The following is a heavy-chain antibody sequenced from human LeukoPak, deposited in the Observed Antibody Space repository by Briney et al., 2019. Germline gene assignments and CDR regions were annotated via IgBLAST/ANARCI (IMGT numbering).Heavy chain of an antibody. Sequence: PGGSLRLSCAASGFXFNSYSMNWVRQAPGKGLEWVSAISSSSSYKFNADSVKGRFTISRDNARNLLYLQMNSLRAEDTAVYYCVRDNRDAFDIWGQGTMVTVSS. CDR1: GFXFNSYS. CDR3: VRDNRDAFDI. CDR2: ISSSSSYK. V-gene: IGHV3-21*01. J-gene: IGHJ3*02.